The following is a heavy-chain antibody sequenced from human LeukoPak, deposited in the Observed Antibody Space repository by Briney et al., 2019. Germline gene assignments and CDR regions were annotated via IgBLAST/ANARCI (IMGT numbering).Heavy chain of an antibody. CDR3: ARERGYCTNGVCVNWFDP. V-gene: IGHV4-61*08. CDR1: GGSISSGGYY. J-gene: IGHJ5*02. D-gene: IGHD2-8*01. CDR2: IYYSGST. Sequence: SETLSLTCTVSGGSISSGGYYWSWIRQHPGKGLEWIGYIYYSGSTNYNPSLKSRVTISVDTSKNQFSLKLSSVTAADTAVYYCARERGYCTNGVCVNWFDPWGQGTLVTVSS.